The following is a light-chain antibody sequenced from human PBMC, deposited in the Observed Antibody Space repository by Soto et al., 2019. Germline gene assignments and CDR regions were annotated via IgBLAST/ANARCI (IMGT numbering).Light chain of an antibody. CDR3: QLYDSSSYT. Sequence: EIVLTQSPGTLSLSPGERATLSCRASQSITSSYLAWYQQKPGQAPRLLIYGASRRATDIPDRFSGSGSGTDFTLTVSRLEPDDFAVYYCQLYDSSSYTFGQGTKLEIK. V-gene: IGKV3-20*01. CDR2: GAS. CDR1: QSITSSY. J-gene: IGKJ2*01.